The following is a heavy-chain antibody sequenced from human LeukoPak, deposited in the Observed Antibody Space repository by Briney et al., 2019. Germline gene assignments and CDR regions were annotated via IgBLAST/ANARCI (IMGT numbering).Heavy chain of an antibody. V-gene: IGHV5-51*01. CDR1: GYSFTSYW. Sequence: GESLKISCKGSGYSFTSYWIGWVRPMPGKGLERMGIIYPGDSDTRYSPSFQGQVTISADKSISTAYLQWSSLKASDTAMYYCASHIIAAARAWGVGDAFDIWGQGTMVTVSS. J-gene: IGHJ3*02. CDR3: ASHIIAAARAWGVGDAFDI. D-gene: IGHD6-13*01. CDR2: IYPGDSDT.